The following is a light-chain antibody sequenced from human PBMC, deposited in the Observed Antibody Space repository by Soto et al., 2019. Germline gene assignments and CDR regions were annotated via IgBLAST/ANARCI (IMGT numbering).Light chain of an antibody. CDR1: QGISSY. Sequence: DIQLTQSPSFLSASGGDRVTITCRASQGISSYLAWYQQKPGKAPKLLIYTASTLQSGVPSRFSGSGSGTEFTLTISSLQPEDFATYYCQQLDNYPRTFGQGTKVDIK. CDR2: TAS. J-gene: IGKJ1*01. V-gene: IGKV1-9*01. CDR3: QQLDNYPRT.